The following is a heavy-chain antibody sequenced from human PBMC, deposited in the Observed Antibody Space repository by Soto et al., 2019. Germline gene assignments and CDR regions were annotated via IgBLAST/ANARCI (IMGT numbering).Heavy chain of an antibody. CDR3: ARDSLLHYYFILTGYQHDAFHI. D-gene: IGHD3-9*01. CDR1: GGSISSYY. V-gene: IGHV4-59*12. CDR2: IYYSGST. J-gene: IGHJ3*02. Sequence: PSETLSLTCTVSGGSISSYYWSWIRQPPGKGLEWIGYIYYSGSTNYNPSLKSRVTISVDTSKNQFSLKLSSVTAADTAVYYCARDSLLHYYFILTGYQHDAFHIWGQGTRVTVAS.